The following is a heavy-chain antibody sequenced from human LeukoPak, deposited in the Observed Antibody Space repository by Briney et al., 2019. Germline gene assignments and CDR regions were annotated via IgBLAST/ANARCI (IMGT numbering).Heavy chain of an antibody. V-gene: IGHV4-59*01. J-gene: IGHJ4*02. CDR3: ARYGSGSYHFDY. D-gene: IGHD3-10*01. Sequence: KSSETLSLTCTVSGGSINNYYWSWIRQPPGKGLEWIGFIYYSGSNNYNPSLKSRLTISVDTSKNQFSLKLSSVTAADTAVYYCARYGSGSYHFDYWGQGTLVTVSS. CDR1: GGSINNYY. CDR2: IYYSGSN.